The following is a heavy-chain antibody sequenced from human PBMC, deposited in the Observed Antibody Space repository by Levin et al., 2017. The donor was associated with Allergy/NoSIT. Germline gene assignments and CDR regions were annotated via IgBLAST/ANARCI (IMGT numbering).Heavy chain of an antibody. D-gene: IGHD2-2*01. CDR1: GFTFTSSA. CDR2: IVVGSGNT. CDR3: AADRERYCSSTSCYPNYYGMDG. Sequence: SVKVSCKASGFTFTSSAVQWVRQARGQRLEWIGWIVVGSGNTNYAQKFQERVTITRDMSTSTAYMELSSLRSEDTAVYYCAADRERYCSSTSCYPNYYGMDGWGQGTTVTVSS. J-gene: IGHJ6*02. V-gene: IGHV1-58*01.